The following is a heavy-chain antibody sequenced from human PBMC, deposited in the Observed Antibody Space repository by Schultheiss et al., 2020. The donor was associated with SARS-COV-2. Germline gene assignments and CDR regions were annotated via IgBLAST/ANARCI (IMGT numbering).Heavy chain of an antibody. V-gene: IGHV4-34*01. J-gene: IGHJ5*02. CDR2: INHSGST. CDR1: GGSFSGYY. Sequence: SQTLSLTCAVDGGSFSGYYWSWIRQPPGKGLEWIGEINHSGSTNYNPSLKSRVTISVDTSKNQFSLKLSSVTAADTAVYYCARALAKRYLVSWGQGTLVTVSS. D-gene: IGHD3-9*01. CDR3: ARALAKRYLVS.